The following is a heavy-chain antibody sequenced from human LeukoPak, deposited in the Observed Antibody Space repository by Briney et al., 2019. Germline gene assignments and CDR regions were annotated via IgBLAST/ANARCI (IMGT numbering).Heavy chain of an antibody. D-gene: IGHD3-22*01. V-gene: IGHV4-39*07. J-gene: IGHJ4*02. CDR1: GGSISSSSYY. CDR2: IYYSGST. CDR3: AREALLLLED. Sequence: SETLSLTCTVPGGSISSSSYYWGWIRQSPGKGLEWIGSIYYSGSTYYNPSLKSRVTISVDTSKNQFSLKLSSVTAADTAVYYCAREALLLLEDWGQGTLVTVSS.